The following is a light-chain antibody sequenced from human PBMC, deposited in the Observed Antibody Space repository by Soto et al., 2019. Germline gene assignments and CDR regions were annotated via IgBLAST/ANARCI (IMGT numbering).Light chain of an antibody. CDR3: QQYSDWPPVT. J-gene: IGKJ4*01. Sequence: EIAMTQSPATLSVSPGERATLSCRASQSVSSNLAWYQQKPGQAPRLLIYGASTRATGIPARFSGSGSGTEFTLTISSLQSEDFAVYYCQQYSDWPPVTFGGGTTVEIK. CDR2: GAS. CDR1: QSVSSN. V-gene: IGKV3-15*01.